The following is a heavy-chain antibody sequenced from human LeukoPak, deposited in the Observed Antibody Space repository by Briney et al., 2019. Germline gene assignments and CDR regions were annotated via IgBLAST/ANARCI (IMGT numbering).Heavy chain of an antibody. D-gene: IGHD5-18*01. J-gene: IGHJ4*02. V-gene: IGHV3-30*02. CDR3: LTEDTPTVFDY. CDR1: GFTFSSYG. CDR2: ISFDGGVR. Sequence: GGSLRLSCAASGFTFSSYGMHWVRQAPGKGLEWVALISFDGGVRYYADSVKGRFTISRDNSRNTLYLQMNSLRSEDSAVYYCLTEDTPTVFDYWGQGTLVTVSS.